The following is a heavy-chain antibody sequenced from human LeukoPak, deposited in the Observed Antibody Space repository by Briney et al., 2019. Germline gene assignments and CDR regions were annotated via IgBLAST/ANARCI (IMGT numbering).Heavy chain of an antibody. J-gene: IGHJ5*02. V-gene: IGHV4-4*02. Sequence: PSETLSLTCAVSGGSISSSNWWSWVRQPPGKGLEWIGEIYHSGSTNYNPSLKSRVTISVDKSKNQFSLKLSSVTAADTAVYYCARDYYDSSGESWFDTWGQGTLVTVSS. D-gene: IGHD3-22*01. CDR1: GGSISSSNW. CDR2: IYHSGST. CDR3: ARDYYDSSGESWFDT.